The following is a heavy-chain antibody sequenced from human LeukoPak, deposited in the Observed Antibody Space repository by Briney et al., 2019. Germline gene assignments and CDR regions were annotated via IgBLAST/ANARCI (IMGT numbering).Heavy chain of an antibody. CDR2: IIPIFGTA. V-gene: IGHV1-69*13. CDR1: GGTFSSYA. J-gene: IGHJ4*02. Sequence: ASVKVSCKASGGTFSSYAISWVRQAPGQGLEWMGGIIPIFGTANYAQKFQGRVTITADESTSTAYMELSSLRSEDTAVYYCARDLGTIPDMYYFDHWGQGTLVTVSS. D-gene: IGHD1-1*01. CDR3: ARDLGTIPDMYYFDH.